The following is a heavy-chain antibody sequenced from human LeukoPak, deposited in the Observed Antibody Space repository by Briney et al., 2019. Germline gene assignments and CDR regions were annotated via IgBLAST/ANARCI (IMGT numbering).Heavy chain of an antibody. CDR2: MNPNSGNT. J-gene: IGHJ4*02. CDR3: ARAGGYCGRISCPYYFDY. Sequence: GASVKVSCKASGYTFTSYDINWVRQATGQGLEWMGWMNPNSGNTGYAQKFQGRVTMTRNTSISTAYMELSSLRSEDTAVYYCARAGGYCGRISCPYYFDYWGQGSVVAVSS. CDR1: GYTFTSYD. V-gene: IGHV1-8*01. D-gene: IGHD2-15*01.